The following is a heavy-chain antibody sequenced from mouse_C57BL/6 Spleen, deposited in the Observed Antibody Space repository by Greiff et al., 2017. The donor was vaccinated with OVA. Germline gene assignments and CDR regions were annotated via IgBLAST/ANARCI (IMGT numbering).Heavy chain of an antibody. J-gene: IGHJ4*01. CDR1: GYPFTSYG. CDR3: ARSHYYGSSSSYAMDY. V-gene: IGHV1-81*01. D-gene: IGHD1-1*01. CDR2: FYPRSGNT. Sequence: VQLQQSGAELARPGASVKLSCKASGYPFTSYGICWVKQRTGQGLEWIGEFYPRSGNTYYNEKFQGKATLTADKSSSTAYMELRSLTSEDAAVYVCARSHYYGSSSSYAMDYWGQGTSVTVSS.